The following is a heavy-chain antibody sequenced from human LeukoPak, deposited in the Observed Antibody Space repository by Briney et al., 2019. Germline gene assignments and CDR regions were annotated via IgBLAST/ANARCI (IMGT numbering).Heavy chain of an antibody. Sequence: ASVKVSCKASGYTFTGYYMHWVRQAPGQGLEWMGWINPNSGGTNYAQKFRGWVTMTRDTSISTAYMELSRLRSEDTAVYYCARASGVVAARYYYYGMDVWGQGTTVTVSS. V-gene: IGHV1-2*04. CDR2: INPNSGGT. D-gene: IGHD2-15*01. CDR3: ARASGVVAARYYYYGMDV. CDR1: GYTFTGYY. J-gene: IGHJ6*02.